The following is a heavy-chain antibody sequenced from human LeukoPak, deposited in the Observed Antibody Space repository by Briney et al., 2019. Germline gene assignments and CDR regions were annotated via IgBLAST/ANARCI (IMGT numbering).Heavy chain of an antibody. Sequence: SETLSLTCAVSGGSFSGYYWSWIRQPPGKGLEWIGEINHSGGTNFNPSLKSQVTISLDTSKNQFSLKLTSVTAADTAVYYCARVHTSNWFDPWGQGTLVTVSS. V-gene: IGHV4-34*01. CDR2: INHSGGT. J-gene: IGHJ5*02. CDR1: GGSFSGYY. CDR3: ARVHTSNWFDP.